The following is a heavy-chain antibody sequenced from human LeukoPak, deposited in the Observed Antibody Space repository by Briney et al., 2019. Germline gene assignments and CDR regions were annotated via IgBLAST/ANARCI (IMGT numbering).Heavy chain of an antibody. J-gene: IGHJ4*02. Sequence: GGSLRLSCAASGFTFSSYWMSWVRQAPGKGLEWVANIKQDGSEKYYLDSVKGRFTISRDNAKNSLYLQMNSLRVEDTAVYYCARDTNRYSSGVGYFDHWGQGTLVTVSS. CDR2: IKQDGSEK. D-gene: IGHD6-19*01. CDR3: ARDTNRYSSGVGYFDH. CDR1: GFTFSSYW. V-gene: IGHV3-7*03.